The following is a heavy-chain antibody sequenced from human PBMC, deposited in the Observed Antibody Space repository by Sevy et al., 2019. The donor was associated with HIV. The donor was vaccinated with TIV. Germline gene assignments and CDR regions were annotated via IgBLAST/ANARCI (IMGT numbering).Heavy chain of an antibody. CDR1: GDTVSSDSAA. V-gene: IGHV6-1*01. Sequence: SQTLSLTCAISGDTVSSDSAAWNWIRQSPARGLEWLGRTYYRSTWHKDYATSLNSRMTINPDTSKNQFSLQPNSMTPVVTAVYYCARDHNFVLDYWGQGVLVTVSS. J-gene: IGHJ4*02. D-gene: IGHD1-20*01. CDR2: TYYRSTWHK. CDR3: ARDHNFVLDY.